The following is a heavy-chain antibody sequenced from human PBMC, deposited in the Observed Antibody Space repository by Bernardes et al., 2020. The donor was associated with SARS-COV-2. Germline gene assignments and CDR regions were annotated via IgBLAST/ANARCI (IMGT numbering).Heavy chain of an antibody. V-gene: IGHV3-74*01. CDR2: INSDGSST. D-gene: IGHD6-19*01. Sequence: GGSLRLSCAASGFTFSSYWMHWVRQAPGKGLVWVSRINSDGSSTSYADSVKGRFTISRDNAKNTLYLQMNSLRAEDTAVYYCARERPGLLPSSGWYSRGLYGMDVWGQGTTVTVSS. CDR3: ARERPGLLPSSGWYSRGLYGMDV. J-gene: IGHJ6*02. CDR1: GFTFSSYW.